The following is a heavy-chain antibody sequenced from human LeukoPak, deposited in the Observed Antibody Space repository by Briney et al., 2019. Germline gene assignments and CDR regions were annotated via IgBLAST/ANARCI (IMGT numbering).Heavy chain of an antibody. V-gene: IGHV3-74*01. CDR1: GFTFSRHW. D-gene: IGHD2/OR15-2a*01. J-gene: IGHJ4*02. Sequence: GGSLRLSCAASGFTFSRHWMHWVRQAPGKGLVWVSRMNSDGSTTNYADSVKGRFTISRDNAKNTVHLQMNSLRAEDTAVYYCARALFSPADYWGQGTLVTVS. CDR2: MNSDGSTT. CDR3: ARALFSPADY.